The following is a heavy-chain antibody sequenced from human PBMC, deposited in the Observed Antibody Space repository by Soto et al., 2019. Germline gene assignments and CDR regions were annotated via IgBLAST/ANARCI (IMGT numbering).Heavy chain of an antibody. J-gene: IGHJ6*02. Sequence: SETLSLTCTVTGASVINDYWNWIRQPPGKGLEWIGFINCSGSTYYNSSLQSRLTISVDTSNNQFSLKLSSVTAADTAVYYCAKLAGYCSGTSCYGHYAMDVWGQGTTVTVSS. V-gene: IGHV4-59*08. D-gene: IGHD2-2*01. CDR3: AKLAGYCSGTSCYGHYAMDV. CDR1: GASVINDY. CDR2: INCSGST.